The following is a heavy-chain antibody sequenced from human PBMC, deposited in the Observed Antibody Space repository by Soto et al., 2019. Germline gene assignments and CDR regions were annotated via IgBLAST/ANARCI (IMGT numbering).Heavy chain of an antibody. CDR1: GGSISSGGYY. CDR3: AGVRASVEISVQALFDY. CDR2: IYYSGST. J-gene: IGHJ4*02. D-gene: IGHD3-10*01. V-gene: IGHV4-31*03. Sequence: QVQLQESGPGLVKPSQTLSLTCTVSGGSISSGGYYWSWIRQHPGKGLEWIGYIYYSGSTYHNPSLKSRVTISVDTSKNQFSLKLNSVTAADTAVYYCAGVRASVEISVQALFDYWGQGTLVTVSS.